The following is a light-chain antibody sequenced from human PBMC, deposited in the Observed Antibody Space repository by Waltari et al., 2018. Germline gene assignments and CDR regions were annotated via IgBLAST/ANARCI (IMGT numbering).Light chain of an antibody. V-gene: IGLV2-23*01. J-gene: IGLJ2*01. CDR3: CTYARSSPVV. CDR2: EDT. CDR1: SSDLGSYHF. Sequence: QSALTQPASVSGSPGQSLTISCTGRSSDLGSYHFLSWYQQHPGKVPKLIIHEDTKRPSGVSYRFSGSRSGNTASLTIAGLQAEDEADYYCCTYARSSPVVFGGGTKLTVL.